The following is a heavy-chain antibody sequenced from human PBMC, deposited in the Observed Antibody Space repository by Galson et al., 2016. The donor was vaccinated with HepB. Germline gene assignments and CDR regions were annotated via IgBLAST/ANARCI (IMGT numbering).Heavy chain of an antibody. CDR1: GYSFTNYW. Sequence: SGAEVKKPGESLKISCKASGYSFTNYWIGWVRQMPGKGLEWMGIIWPGDSDSRYSPSFQGQVTMSVDKSISTAYLQWDTLKASDTAIYYCARAGGGWYPFDYWGQGTLVTVSS. D-gene: IGHD6-19*01. CDR3: ARAGGGWYPFDY. V-gene: IGHV5-51*01. J-gene: IGHJ4*02. CDR2: IWPGDSDS.